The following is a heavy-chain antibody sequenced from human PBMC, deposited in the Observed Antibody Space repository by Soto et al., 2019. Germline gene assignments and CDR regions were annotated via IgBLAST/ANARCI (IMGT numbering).Heavy chain of an antibody. CDR3: AKDGDLYSGYFDY. V-gene: IGHV3-23*01. CDR1: GFIFNSYA. J-gene: IGHJ4*02. D-gene: IGHD3-10*01. CDR2: LTSTGGT. Sequence: EVQLLESGGGLVQPGGTLRLSCAASGFIFNSYAMSWVRQAPGKGLEWVSTLTSTGGTYYADSVKGRFPISRDNSKNTLYLQMNSLRAEDTAVYYCAKDGDLYSGYFDYWGQGTVVTVSS.